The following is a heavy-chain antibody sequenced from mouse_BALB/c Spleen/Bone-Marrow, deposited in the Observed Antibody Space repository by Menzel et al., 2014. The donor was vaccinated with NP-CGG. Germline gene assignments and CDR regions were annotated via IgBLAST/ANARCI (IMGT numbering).Heavy chain of an antibody. CDR3: AREEYGRGFAY. CDR2: IDPYNAGT. V-gene: IGHV1S135*01. J-gene: IGHJ3*01. Sequence: EVKLVESGPELVKPGASVKVSCKASGYAFTSYNMYWVKRSHGKSLEWIGYIDPYNAGTSYTPKFKGKATLTVDKSSSTAYMHLNSLTSEDSAVYYCAREEYGRGFAYRGQGTLGTVAA. CDR1: GYAFTSYN. D-gene: IGHD2-10*02.